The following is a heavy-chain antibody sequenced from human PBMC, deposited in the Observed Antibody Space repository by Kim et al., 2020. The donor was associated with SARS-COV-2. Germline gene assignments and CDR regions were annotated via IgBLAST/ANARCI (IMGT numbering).Heavy chain of an antibody. CDR2: INTNTGNP. J-gene: IGHJ4*02. CDR1: GYTFTSYA. D-gene: IGHD3-16*02. Sequence: ASVKVSCKASGYTFTSYAMNWVRQAPGQGLEWMGWINTNTGNPTYAQGFTGRFVFSLDTSVSTAYLQISSLKAEDTAVYYCARGNDYDYVWGSYRYSSFDYWGQGTLVTVSS. CDR3: ARGNDYDYVWGSYRYSSFDY. V-gene: IGHV7-4-1*02.